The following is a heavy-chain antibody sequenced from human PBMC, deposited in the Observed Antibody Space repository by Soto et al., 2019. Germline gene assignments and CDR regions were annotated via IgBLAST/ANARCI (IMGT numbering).Heavy chain of an antibody. V-gene: IGHV1-24*01. J-gene: IGHJ4*02. D-gene: IGHD2-2*01. CDR2: FDPEDGET. Sequence: ASVKVSCKVTGYTHTELSMHWVRQAPGKGLEWMGGFDPEDGETIYAQKLQGRVTMTDDTSTDTAYMELSSLRAEDTAVYYCATDTPLYLVPAANWGQGTLVTVSS. CDR1: GYTHTELS. CDR3: ATDTPLYLVPAAN.